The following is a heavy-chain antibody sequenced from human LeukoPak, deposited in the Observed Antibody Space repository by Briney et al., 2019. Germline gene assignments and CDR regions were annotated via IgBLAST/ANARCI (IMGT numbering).Heavy chain of an antibody. Sequence: GESLKISCKGSGYSFTSYWIGWVRQMPGKGLEWMGIIYPGDSDTRYSPSFQGQVTISADKSISTAYLQWSSLKASDTAMYYCARHPRTGYSSGWDRRVYYYYMDVWGKGTTVTVSS. D-gene: IGHD6-19*01. CDR2: IYPGDSDT. CDR3: ARHPRTGYSSGWDRRVYYYYMDV. CDR1: GYSFTSYW. J-gene: IGHJ6*03. V-gene: IGHV5-51*01.